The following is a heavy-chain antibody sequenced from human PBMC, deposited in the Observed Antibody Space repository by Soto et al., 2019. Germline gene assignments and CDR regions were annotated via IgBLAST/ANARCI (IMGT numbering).Heavy chain of an antibody. CDR2: IYYSGST. CDR1: GGSISSGGYY. V-gene: IGHV4-31*03. J-gene: IGHJ6*02. CDR3: ARDRCSSTSCYHYYYYGMDV. Sequence: QVQLQESGPGLVKPSQTLSLTCTVSGGSISSGGYYWSWIRQHPGKGLEWIGYIYYSGSTYYNPSLKSRVTISVDTSKNQFSLKLSSVTAADTAVYYCARDRCSSTSCYHYYYYGMDVWGQGTTVTVSS. D-gene: IGHD2-2*01.